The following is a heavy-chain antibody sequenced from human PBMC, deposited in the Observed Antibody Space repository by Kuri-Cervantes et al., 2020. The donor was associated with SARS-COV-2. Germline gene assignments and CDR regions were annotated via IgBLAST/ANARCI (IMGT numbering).Heavy chain of an antibody. CDR2: ISAYNGNT. V-gene: IGHV1-18*04. D-gene: IGHD2-2*02. CDR1: GYTFTGYY. CDR3: ARPGAPKGYCSSTSCYTLPFDY. Sequence: ASVKVSCKASGYTFTGYYMHWVRQAPGQGLEWMGWISAYNGNTNYAQKLQGRVTMTTDTSTSTVYMELSSLRSEDTAVYYCARPGAPKGYCSSTSCYTLPFDYWGQGTLVTVSS. J-gene: IGHJ4*02.